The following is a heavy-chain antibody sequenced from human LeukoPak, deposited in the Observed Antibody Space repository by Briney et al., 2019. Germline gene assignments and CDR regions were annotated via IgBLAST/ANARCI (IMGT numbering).Heavy chain of an antibody. J-gene: IGHJ4*02. V-gene: IGHV4-34*01. D-gene: IGHD2-15*01. Sequence: WETLSLTCAVYGGSLSGYYWSWIRQPPGKGLEWIGEINHSGSTNYNPPLKSRVTISVDTSKNQFSLKLSSVTAADTAVYYCARMGRYCSGGSCYSFDYWGQGTLVTVSS. CDR2: INHSGST. CDR1: GGSLSGYY. CDR3: ARMGRYCSGGSCYSFDY.